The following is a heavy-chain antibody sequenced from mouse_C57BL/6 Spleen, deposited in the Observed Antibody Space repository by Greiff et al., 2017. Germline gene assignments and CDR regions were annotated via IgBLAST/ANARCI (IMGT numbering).Heavy chain of an antibody. CDR2: IYPGDGDT. V-gene: IGHV1-82*01. Sequence: QVQLQQSGPELVKPGASVKISCKASGYAFSSSWMNWVKQRPGKGLEWIGRIYPGDGDTNYNGKFKGKATLTADKSSSTAYMQLSSLTSEDSAVYFCAREHGSSYFYYFDYWGQGTTLTVSS. D-gene: IGHD1-1*01. CDR3: AREHGSSYFYYFDY. J-gene: IGHJ2*01. CDR1: GYAFSSSW.